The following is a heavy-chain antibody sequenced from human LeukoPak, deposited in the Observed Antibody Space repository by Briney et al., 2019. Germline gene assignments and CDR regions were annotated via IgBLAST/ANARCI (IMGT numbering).Heavy chain of an antibody. Sequence: ASVKVSCKASGYTFTDYYMHWVRQAPGQGLEWMGWINPNSGGTNYAQKFQGRVTMTRDTSISTAYMELSSLRSDDTAVYYCARDWGVTTDLDYWGQGTLVTVSS. D-gene: IGHD4-17*01. CDR1: GYTFTDYY. CDR3: ARDWGVTTDLDY. V-gene: IGHV1-2*02. CDR2: INPNSGGT. J-gene: IGHJ4*02.